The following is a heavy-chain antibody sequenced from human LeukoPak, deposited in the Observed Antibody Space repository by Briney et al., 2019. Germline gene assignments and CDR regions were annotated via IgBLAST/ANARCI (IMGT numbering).Heavy chain of an antibody. CDR2: INPSGGST. V-gene: IGHV1-46*01. D-gene: IGHD5-12*01. Sequence: ASVKVSCTASGYTFTSYYMHWVRQAPGQGLEWMGIINPSGGSTTYAQKFQGRVTVTRDTSTSTVYMELSSLRSEDTAVYYCARAYSGYDPNDYWGQGTLVTVSS. J-gene: IGHJ4*02. CDR1: GYTFTSYY. CDR3: ARAYSGYDPNDY.